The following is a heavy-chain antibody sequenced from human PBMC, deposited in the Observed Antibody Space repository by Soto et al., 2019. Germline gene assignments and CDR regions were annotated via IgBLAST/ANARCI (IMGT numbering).Heavy chain of an antibody. CDR1: GGSFSGYY. J-gene: IGHJ6*02. V-gene: IGHV4-34*01. CDR2: INHSGST. Sequence: SEPLSLTCAVYGGSFSGYYWSWIRQPPGRGLEWIGEINHSGSTNYNPSLKSRVTISVDTSKNQFSLKLSSVTAADTAVYYCARGXYYGSGSYYYYYYGMDVWGQGTTVTVSS. D-gene: IGHD3-10*01. CDR3: ARGXYYGSGSYYYYYYGMDV.